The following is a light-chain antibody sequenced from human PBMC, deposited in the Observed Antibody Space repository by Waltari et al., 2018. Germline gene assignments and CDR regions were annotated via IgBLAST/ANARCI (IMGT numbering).Light chain of an antibody. J-gene: IGKJ2*01. CDR3: QQYNNWHSYT. CDR1: QSISSN. CDR2: DAS. V-gene: IGKV3-15*01. Sequence: EIVMTQSPATLSVSPGERATPSCRASQSISSNLAWYQQRPGQAPSLLIYDASTRATGVPARFSGSESGTEFTLTISSLQSEDFAIYYCQQYNNWHSYTFGQGTRLEIK.